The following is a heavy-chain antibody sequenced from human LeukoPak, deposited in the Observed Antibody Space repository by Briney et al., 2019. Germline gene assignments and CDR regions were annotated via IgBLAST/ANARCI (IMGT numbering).Heavy chain of an antibody. CDR1: GYTFTSYG. D-gene: IGHD4-4*01. J-gene: IGHJ4*02. CDR3: ARFTVDDY. Sequence: ASVKVSCKASGYTFTSYGISWVRQAPGQGLEWMGIINPSGGSTSYAQKFQGRVTMTRDTSTSTVYMELSRLRSDDTAVYYCARFTVDDYWGQGTLVTVSS. V-gene: IGHV1-46*01. CDR2: INPSGGST.